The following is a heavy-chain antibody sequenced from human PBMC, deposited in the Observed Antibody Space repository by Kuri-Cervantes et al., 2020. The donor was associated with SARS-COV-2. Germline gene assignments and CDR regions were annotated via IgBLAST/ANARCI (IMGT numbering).Heavy chain of an antibody. CDR1: EYIFSIYW. J-gene: IGHJ3*01. CDR3: ARGIMPRGITDSFDV. V-gene: IGHV5-51*01. CDR2: IYPDDSDT. D-gene: IGHD2-2*01. Sequence: GESLKISCKGSEYIFSIYWIAWVRQMPGKGLEWMGVIYPDDSDTRYSPSFQGQVTMSVDESINTAYLQWSSLKASDTAMYFCARGIMPRGITDSFDVWGQGTMVTVSS.